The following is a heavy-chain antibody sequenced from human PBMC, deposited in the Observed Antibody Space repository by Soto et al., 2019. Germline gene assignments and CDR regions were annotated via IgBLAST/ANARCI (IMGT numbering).Heavy chain of an antibody. V-gene: IGHV3-66*01. J-gene: IGHJ4*02. Sequence: EVQLVESGGGLVQPGGSLRLSCAASGFTVSSNYMSWVRQAPGKGLEWVSVIYSGGSTNYADSVKGRFTISRDNSKNTPYLQRNSRRAEDTAVYYCAREGVVAASDWGQGTLVTVSS. CDR3: AREGVVAASD. CDR2: IYSGGST. CDR1: GFTVSSNY. D-gene: IGHD2-15*01.